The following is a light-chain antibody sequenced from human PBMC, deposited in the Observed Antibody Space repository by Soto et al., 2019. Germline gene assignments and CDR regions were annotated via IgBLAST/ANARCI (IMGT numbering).Light chain of an antibody. CDR1: SSDVGNYIY. CDR3: QSYDASVSGSGVI. V-gene: IGLV2-14*01. CDR2: EVS. Sequence: QSALTQPASVSGSPGQSITISCTGTSSDVGNYIYVSWYQQHPGKAPKLLIYEVSYRPSGVSSRFSGSKSGNTASLTISGLQAEDEADYYCQSYDASVSGSGVIFGGGTKLTVL. J-gene: IGLJ2*01.